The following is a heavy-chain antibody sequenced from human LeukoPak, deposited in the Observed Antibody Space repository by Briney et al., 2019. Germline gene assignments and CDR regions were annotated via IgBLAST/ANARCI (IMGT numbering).Heavy chain of an antibody. J-gene: IGHJ6*02. D-gene: IGHD6-6*01. Sequence: SETLSLTCTVSGGSTSSCYWSWIRQPPGKGLEWIGYIYYSGSTNYNPSLKSRVTISVDTSKNQFSLKLSSVTAADTVVYYCARDGSSSDYYYYGMDVWGQGTTVTVSS. CDR2: IYYSGST. V-gene: IGHV4-59*01. CDR3: ARDGSSSDYYYYGMDV. CDR1: GGSTSSCY.